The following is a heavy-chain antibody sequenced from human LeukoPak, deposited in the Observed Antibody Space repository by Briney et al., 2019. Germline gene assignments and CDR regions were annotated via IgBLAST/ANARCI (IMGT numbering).Heavy chain of an antibody. CDR3: AKGIYYYYGMDV. V-gene: IGHV3-23*01. CDR2: ISGSGGST. CDR1: GFTFSSYA. Sequence: SGGSLRLSCAASGFTFSSYAMSGVRQAPGKGLEWVSAISGSGGSTYYADSVKGRFTISRDNSKNTLYLQMNSLRAEDTAVYYCAKGIYYYYGMDVWGQGTTVTVSS. J-gene: IGHJ6*02.